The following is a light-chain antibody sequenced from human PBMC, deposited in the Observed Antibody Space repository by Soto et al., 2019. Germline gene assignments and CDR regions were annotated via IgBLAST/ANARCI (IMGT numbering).Light chain of an antibody. CDR3: QQRSNRPPIT. CDR1: QSVSSY. CDR2: DAS. V-gene: IGKV3-11*01. Sequence: EIVLTQSAATLSLSPGERATRSCRASQSVSSYLAWYQQKPGQAPRLLIYDASNRATGIPARFSGSGSGTDFTLTISSLEPEDFAVYYCQQRSNRPPITFGQGTRLEIK. J-gene: IGKJ5*01.